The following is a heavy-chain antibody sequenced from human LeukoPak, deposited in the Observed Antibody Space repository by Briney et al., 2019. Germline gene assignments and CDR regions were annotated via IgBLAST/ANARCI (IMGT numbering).Heavy chain of an antibody. D-gene: IGHD3-22*01. CDR1: GGTFSSYA. Sequence: ASVKVSCKASGGTFSSYAISWVRQAPGQGLEWMGGIIPIFGTANYAQKFQGRVTITADESTSTAYMELSSLRSEDTAVYYCARDSSGYKDPRRGAFDIWGQGTMVTVSS. CDR3: ARDSSGYKDPRRGAFDI. J-gene: IGHJ3*02. V-gene: IGHV1-69*13. CDR2: IIPIFGTA.